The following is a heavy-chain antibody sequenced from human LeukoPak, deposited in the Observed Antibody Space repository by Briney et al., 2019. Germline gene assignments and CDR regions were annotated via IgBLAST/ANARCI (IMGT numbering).Heavy chain of an antibody. V-gene: IGHV4-34*01. J-gene: IGHJ4*02. CDR2: INHSGNT. Sequence: SETLSLTCAVYGGSLSGYYWSWIRQPPGKGLEWIGEINHSGNTNYNPSLKSRITISVDTSKNQFSLKLSSVTAADTAVYYCARGGPYYYDSSGYYLDWGQGTLVTVSS. CDR3: ARGGPYYYDSSGYYLD. CDR1: GGSLSGYY. D-gene: IGHD3-22*01.